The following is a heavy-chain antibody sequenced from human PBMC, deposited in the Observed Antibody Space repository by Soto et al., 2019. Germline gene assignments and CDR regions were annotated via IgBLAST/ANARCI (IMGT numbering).Heavy chain of an antibody. Sequence: SETLSLTCTVSGGSISSGDYYWSWIRQPPGKGLEWIGYIYYSGSTYYNPSLKSRVTISVDTSKNRFSLKLSSVTAAGTAVYYCARAQRFLEWLLPLDYWGQGTLVTVSS. J-gene: IGHJ4*02. V-gene: IGHV4-30-4*01. CDR1: GGSISSGDYY. CDR3: ARAQRFLEWLLPLDY. CDR2: IYYSGST. D-gene: IGHD3-3*01.